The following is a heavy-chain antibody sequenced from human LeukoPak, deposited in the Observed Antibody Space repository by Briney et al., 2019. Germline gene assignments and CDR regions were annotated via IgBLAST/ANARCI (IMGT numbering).Heavy chain of an antibody. V-gene: IGHV5-51*01. CDR3: ARLGDFWSGYTANYYYYMDV. J-gene: IGHJ6*03. CDR2: IYPGDSDT. D-gene: IGHD3-3*01. CDR1: GYSFTSYW. Sequence: GESLKISCKGSGYSFTSYWTGWVRQMPGKGLEWMGIIYPGDSDTRYSPSFQGQVTISADKSISTAYLQWSSLKASDTAMYYCARLGDFWSGYTANYYYYMDVWGKGTTVTVSS.